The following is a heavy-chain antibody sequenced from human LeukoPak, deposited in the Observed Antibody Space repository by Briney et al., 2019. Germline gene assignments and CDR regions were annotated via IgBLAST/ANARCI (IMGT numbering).Heavy chain of an antibody. CDR1: GYSISSGYC. CDR3: AREGKFDY. CDR2: IYHSGST. V-gene: IGHV4-38-2*02. J-gene: IGHJ4*02. Sequence: PSETLSLTCAVSGYSISSGYCWGWIRQPPGKGLEWIGSIYHSGSTYYNPSLKSRVTISVDTSKNQFSLKLSSVTAADTAVYYCAREGKFDYWGQGTLVTVSS.